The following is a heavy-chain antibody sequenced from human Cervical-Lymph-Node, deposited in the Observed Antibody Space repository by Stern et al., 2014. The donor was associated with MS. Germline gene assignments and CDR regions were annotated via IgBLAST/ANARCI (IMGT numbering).Heavy chain of an antibody. CDR1: GFSLSNSA. J-gene: IGHJ6*02. CDR2: MSFVGGNK. CDR3: MGVGDAMHV. Sequence: VQLVESGGGVVPPGRSLTLSCAASGFSLSNSAMHWVRQAPGKGLEWVAVMSFVGGNKKYGSSVKGRFSISRDMANNTLFLQMNSLRLEDTAVYYCMGVGDAMHVWRQGTTVIVSS. V-gene: IGHV3-30*03.